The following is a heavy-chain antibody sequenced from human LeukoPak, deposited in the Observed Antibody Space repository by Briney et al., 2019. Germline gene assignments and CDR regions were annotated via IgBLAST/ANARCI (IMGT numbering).Heavy chain of an antibody. CDR2: IRSKAYGGTT. D-gene: IGHD5-24*01. J-gene: IGHJ4*02. Sequence: GGSLRLSCAASGFPFSDYWMDWVRQAPGKGLEWVGFIRSKAYGGTTEYAASVKGRFTISRDDSKSIAYLQMNSLKTEDTAVYYCTRDPRDGYEPFDYWGQGTLVTVSS. CDR3: TRDPRDGYEPFDY. V-gene: IGHV3-49*04. CDR1: GFPFSDYW.